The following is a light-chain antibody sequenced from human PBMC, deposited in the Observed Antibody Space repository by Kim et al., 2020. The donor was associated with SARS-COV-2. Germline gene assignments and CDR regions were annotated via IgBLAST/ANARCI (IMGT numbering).Light chain of an antibody. V-gene: IGLV2-14*04. CDR1: STDADGSKY. Sequence: GHPLTLSCTRTSTDADGSKYISSYQPHPSRAPNNMFYAGSKRPSGVSNRFSGSKSGNTASLTISGLQTEDEADYYCSSYTSNNTWVFGGGTQLTVL. J-gene: IGLJ3*02. CDR3: SSYTSNNTWV. CDR2: AGS.